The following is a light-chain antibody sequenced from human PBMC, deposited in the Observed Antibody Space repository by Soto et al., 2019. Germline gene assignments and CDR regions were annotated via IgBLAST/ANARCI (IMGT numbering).Light chain of an antibody. Sequence: EIVLTQSPGTLSFSPGERATLACRGSQSVSSSYLAWYQQKPGQAPRLLIYGASSRATGIPDRFSGSGSGTDFTLTISRLEPEDFAVYYCQQYGSSPLTFGPGTKVDIK. V-gene: IGKV3-20*01. CDR3: QQYGSSPLT. J-gene: IGKJ3*01. CDR2: GAS. CDR1: QSVSSSY.